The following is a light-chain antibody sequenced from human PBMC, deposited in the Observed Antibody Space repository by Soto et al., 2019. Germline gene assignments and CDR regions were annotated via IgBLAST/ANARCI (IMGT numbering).Light chain of an antibody. CDR2: DVS. V-gene: IGLV2-11*01. Sequence: QSALTQPRSVSGSPGQSVTISCTGTSSDVGGYNYVSWYQQHPGKAPKLMIYDVSKRPSGVPDRFSGSKSGNTASLTISGLQAEDEADYYCVSYAGSYLFGGGTKLTVL. J-gene: IGLJ3*02. CDR3: VSYAGSYL. CDR1: SSDVGGYNY.